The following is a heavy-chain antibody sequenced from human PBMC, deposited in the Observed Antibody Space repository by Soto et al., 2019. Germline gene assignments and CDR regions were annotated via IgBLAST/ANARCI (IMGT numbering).Heavy chain of an antibody. CDR3: AKLEWLEFGGDY. V-gene: IGHV3-23*01. J-gene: IGHJ4*02. D-gene: IGHD6-19*01. CDR1: GFAFSDYP. Sequence: EVHLLESGGGVVQPGKSLKISCATSGFAFSDYPMTWVRQHPGQGLEWVSGISASGEKPYYADSVKGRLTISRDNSRNTLSLQMNSLRVEDTGIYYCAKLEWLEFGGDYWGQGTLVTVSS. CDR2: ISASGEKP.